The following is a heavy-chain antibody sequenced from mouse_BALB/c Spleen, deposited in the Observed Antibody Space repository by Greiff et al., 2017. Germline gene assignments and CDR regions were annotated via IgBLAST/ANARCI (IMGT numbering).Heavy chain of an antibody. D-gene: IGHD3-2*01. CDR2: IYPGSGNT. J-gene: IGHJ2*01. CDR3: AREEGQLGLNY. CDR1: GYTFTDYY. Sequence: QVQLQQPGPELVKPGASVKISCKASGYTFTDYYINWVKQKPGQGLEWIGWIYPGSGNTKYNEKFKGKATLTVDTSSSTAYMQLSSLTSEDTAVYFCAREEGQLGLNYWGQGTTLTVSS. V-gene: IGHV1-84*02.